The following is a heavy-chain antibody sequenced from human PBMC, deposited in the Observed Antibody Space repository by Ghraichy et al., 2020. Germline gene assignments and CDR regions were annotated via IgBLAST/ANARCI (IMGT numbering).Heavy chain of an antibody. CDR1: GFTFSSYA. J-gene: IGHJ4*02. CDR2: ISNSGSTI. CDR3: ATEGYSSPC. Sequence: GGSLRLSCAASGFTFSSYAMNWVRQAPGKGLEWVSYISNSGSTIYYADSVKGRFTISRDNAKNSLYLQMNSLRAEDTAVYYCATEGYSSPCWGQGTLVTVSS. V-gene: IGHV3-48*03. D-gene: IGHD6-19*01.